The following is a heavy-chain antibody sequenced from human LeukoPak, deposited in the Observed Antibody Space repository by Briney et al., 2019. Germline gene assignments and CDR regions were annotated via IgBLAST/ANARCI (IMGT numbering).Heavy chain of an antibody. Sequence: PGRSLRLSCTASGFTFGDYALSWFRQAPGKGLEWVGFIRSKAYGGTTEYAASVKGRFTISRDDSKSIAYLQMNSLKTEDTAVYYCTRRVGYIDYWYFDLWGRGTLVTVSS. V-gene: IGHV3-49*03. CDR2: IRSKAYGGTT. CDR1: GFTFGDYA. CDR3: TRRVGYIDYWYFDL. D-gene: IGHD1-26*01. J-gene: IGHJ2*01.